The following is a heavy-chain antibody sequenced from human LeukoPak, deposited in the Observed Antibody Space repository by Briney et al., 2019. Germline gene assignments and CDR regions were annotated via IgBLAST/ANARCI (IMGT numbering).Heavy chain of an antibody. V-gene: IGHV3-21*01. J-gene: IGHJ4*02. Sequence: GGSLRLSCAASGFTFSSYSMNWVRQAPGKGLEWVSSISSSSSYIYYADSVKGRFTISRDNAKNSLYLQMNSLRAEDTAVYYCAREDGGLRYFDWLSTPHGEHYFDYWGQGTLVTVSS. D-gene: IGHD3-9*01. CDR1: GFTFSSYS. CDR3: AREDGGLRYFDWLSTPHGEHYFDY. CDR2: ISSSSSYI.